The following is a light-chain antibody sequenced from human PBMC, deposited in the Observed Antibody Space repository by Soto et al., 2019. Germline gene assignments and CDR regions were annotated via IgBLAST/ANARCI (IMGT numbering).Light chain of an antibody. Sequence: DIQMTQSPSTLSASVGDRVTSTCRASQSISSWLAWYQQKPGKAPKLLIYKASSLESGVPSRFSGSGSGTEFTLTISSLQPDDFATYYCQQYNSYPTFGQGIKVEIK. J-gene: IGKJ1*01. V-gene: IGKV1-5*03. CDR2: KAS. CDR1: QSISSW. CDR3: QQYNSYPT.